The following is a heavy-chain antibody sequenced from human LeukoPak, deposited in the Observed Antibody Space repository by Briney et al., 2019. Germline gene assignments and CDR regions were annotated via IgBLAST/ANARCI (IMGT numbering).Heavy chain of an antibody. Sequence: GSLRLSCAASGFTFSSCAMIWVRQAPGKGLEWVSGISGSGGSTYYADSVKGRFTISRDNSKNTLYVQMNSLRAEDTAVYFCAKDMSGSYLGDFWGQGTLVTVSS. J-gene: IGHJ4*02. V-gene: IGHV3-23*01. CDR1: GFTFSSCA. D-gene: IGHD1-26*01. CDR3: AKDMSGSYLGDF. CDR2: ISGSGGST.